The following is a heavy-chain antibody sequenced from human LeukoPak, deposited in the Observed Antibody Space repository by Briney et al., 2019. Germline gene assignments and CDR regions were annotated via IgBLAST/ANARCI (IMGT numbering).Heavy chain of an antibody. D-gene: IGHD4-17*01. CDR1: GVSISSYY. CDR3: ARLGYGDRRGAFDI. V-gene: IGHV4-59*08. CDR2: IYYSGST. J-gene: IGHJ3*02. Sequence: SETLSLTCTVSGVSISSYYWSWIRQPPGKGLEWIGYIYYSGSTNYNPSLKSRVTISVDTSKNQFSLKLSSVTAADTAVYYCARLGYGDRRGAFDIWGQGTMVTVSS.